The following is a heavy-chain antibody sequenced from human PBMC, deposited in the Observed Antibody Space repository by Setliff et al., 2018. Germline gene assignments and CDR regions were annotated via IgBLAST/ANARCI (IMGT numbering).Heavy chain of an antibody. CDR2: ISGYNGFI. CDR1: GYTFSSYA. D-gene: IGHD5-12*01. Sequence: ASVKVSCKASGYTFSSYAMNWVRQAPGQGLEWMGWISGYNGFIIYAQKFQGRVTMTKDTSTSTAYMELRSLKSDDTAVYYCARCLPFLSGYDRGAFDYWGQGTLVTVSS. J-gene: IGHJ4*02. V-gene: IGHV1-18*01. CDR3: ARCLPFLSGYDRGAFDY.